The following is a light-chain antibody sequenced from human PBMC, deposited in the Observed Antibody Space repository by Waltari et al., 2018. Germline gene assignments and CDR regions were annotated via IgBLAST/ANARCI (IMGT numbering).Light chain of an antibody. CDR2: GAD. Sequence: EIVMTQSPATLSVSPGERATLSCRASQSVNSDLAWYQQRPGQAPRLLIYGADTRATCVPARFSGSVSGTEFTLTISNMQSEDFAVYYCQHYKVWPPIIFGQGTRLEI. J-gene: IGKJ5*01. CDR3: QHYKVWPPII. V-gene: IGKV3-15*01. CDR1: QSVNSD.